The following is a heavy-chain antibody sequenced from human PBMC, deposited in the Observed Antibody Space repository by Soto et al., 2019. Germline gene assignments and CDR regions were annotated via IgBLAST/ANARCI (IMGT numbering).Heavy chain of an antibody. CDR1: GFTFSSYA. Sequence: GGSLRLSCAASGFTFSSYAMHWVRQAPGKGLEWVAVISYDGSNKYYADSVKGRFTISRDNSKNTLYLQMNSLRAEDTVGYYWASHIVVVPAAMGGLDYWGQGTLVTVSS. D-gene: IGHD2-2*01. V-gene: IGHV3-30*04. CDR2: ISYDGSNK. J-gene: IGHJ4*02. CDR3: ASHIVVVPAAMGGLDY.